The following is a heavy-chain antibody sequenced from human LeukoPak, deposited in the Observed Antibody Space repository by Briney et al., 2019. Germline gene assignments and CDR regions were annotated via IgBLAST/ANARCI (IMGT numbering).Heavy chain of an antibody. J-gene: IGHJ4*02. CDR3: VRTEVSSGSEDY. Sequence: SQTLSLTCTVSGGSIISSAYYWSWIRQPPGRGLEWIGYIYYSGSTYYNPSLKSRVTISLDTSKNQFSLKLSSVTAADTAVYYCVRTEVSSGSEDYWGQGTLVTVSS. CDR2: IYYSGST. CDR1: GGSIISSAYY. V-gene: IGHV4-30-4*08. D-gene: IGHD6-19*01.